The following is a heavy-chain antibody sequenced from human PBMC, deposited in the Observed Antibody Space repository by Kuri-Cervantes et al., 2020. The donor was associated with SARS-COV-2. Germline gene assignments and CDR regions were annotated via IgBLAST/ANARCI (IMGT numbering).Heavy chain of an antibody. Sequence: GESLKISCAASGFTFSSYAMHWVRQAPGRGLEYVSAISSNGCSTYYADSVKGRFTISRDNSKNTLYLQMGSLRAEDMAVYYCAREGDIVVVHDAFDIWGQGTMVTVSS. CDR3: AREGDIVVVHDAFDI. V-gene: IGHV3-64*02. CDR1: GFTFSSYA. CDR2: ISSNGCST. J-gene: IGHJ3*02. D-gene: IGHD2-2*01.